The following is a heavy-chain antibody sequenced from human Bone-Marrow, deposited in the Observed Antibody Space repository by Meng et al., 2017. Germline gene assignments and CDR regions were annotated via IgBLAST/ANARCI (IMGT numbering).Heavy chain of an antibody. D-gene: IGHD6-13*01. V-gene: IGHV3-30*04. CDR1: GFTFSSYA. CDR2: ISYDGSNK. Sequence: GESLKIPCAASGFTFSSYAMHWVRQAPGKGLEWVAVISYDGSNKYYADSVKGRFTISRDNSKNTLYLQMNSLRAEDTAVYYCARDLTGSSSWYSFGHNPPFAYWGQGTLVTVSS. CDR3: ARDLTGSSSWYSFGHNPPFAY. J-gene: IGHJ4*02.